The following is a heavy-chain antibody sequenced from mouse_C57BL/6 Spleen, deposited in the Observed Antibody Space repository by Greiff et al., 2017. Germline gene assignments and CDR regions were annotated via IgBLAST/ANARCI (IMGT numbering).Heavy chain of an antibody. V-gene: IGHV1-55*01. CDR3: ARGGGKAWFAY. Sequence: VQLQQPGAELVKPGASVKMSCKASGYTFTSYWITWVKQRPGQGLEWIGDIYPGSGSTNSNEKFKSKATLTVATSSSTAYMQLSSLKSKDSAVYYCARGGGKAWFAYWGQGTLVTVSA. CDR2: IYPGSGST. J-gene: IGHJ3*01. CDR1: GYTFTSYW. D-gene: IGHD1-1*02.